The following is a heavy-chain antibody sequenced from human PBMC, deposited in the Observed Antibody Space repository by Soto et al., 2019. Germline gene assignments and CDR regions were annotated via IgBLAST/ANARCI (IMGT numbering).Heavy chain of an antibody. CDR2: IYYSGST. CDR1: GGSISSYY. D-gene: IGHD3-3*01. J-gene: IGHJ5*02. Sequence: PSETLSLTCTVSGGSISSYYWSWIRQPPGKGLEWIGYIYYSGSTNYNPSLKSRVTISVDTSKNQFSLKLSSVTAADTAVYYCARGDLYCDFWSGYYDWFDPWGQRTLVTGSS. CDR3: ARGDLYCDFWSGYYDWFDP. V-gene: IGHV4-59*01.